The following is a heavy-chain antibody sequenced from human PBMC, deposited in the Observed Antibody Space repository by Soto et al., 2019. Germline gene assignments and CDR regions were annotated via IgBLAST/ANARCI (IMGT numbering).Heavy chain of an antibody. V-gene: IGHV3-23*01. D-gene: IGHD2-21*02. Sequence: EVQLLESGGGSVQPGGSPRLSCAASGFTFSIYAMSWVRQAPGKRLEWLSSIRAVGDRVYYADSVKGRFTVSRDNSKNTLYLQMDSLRAEDTAVYYCERYSRCGGDCPHDLLGRGTLVIVSS. J-gene: IGHJ5*02. CDR2: IRAVGDRV. CDR1: GFTFSIYA. CDR3: ERYSRCGGDCPHDL.